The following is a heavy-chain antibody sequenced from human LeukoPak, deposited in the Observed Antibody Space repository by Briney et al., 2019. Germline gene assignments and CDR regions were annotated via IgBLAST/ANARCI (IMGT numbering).Heavy chain of an antibody. D-gene: IGHD3-16*01. Sequence: ASVKVSCKASGSTFSDYHINWVRQASGQGPEWMGWINPKSGDAKYGQAFQGRVTMTRDTSISTAYMELNRLRFDDTAMYYCARGEYSNGYPYRLDSWGQGTLVTVSS. CDR3: ARGEYSNGYPYRLDS. J-gene: IGHJ4*02. CDR2: INPKSGDA. CDR1: GSTFSDYH. V-gene: IGHV1-2*02.